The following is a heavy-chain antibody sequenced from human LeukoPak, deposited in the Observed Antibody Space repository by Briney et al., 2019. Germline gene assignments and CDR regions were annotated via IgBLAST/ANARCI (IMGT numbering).Heavy chain of an antibody. Sequence: GGSLRLSCAASGFTLSTYSMNWVRQAPGKGLEWVSSISSSSSYIDYADSVKGRFTISRDNAKNSLYLQMNSLRAEDTAVYYCARGVPTGIDYFDFWGQGALVTVSS. V-gene: IGHV3-21*01. CDR3: ARGVPTGIDYFDF. CDR1: GFTLSTYS. J-gene: IGHJ4*02. D-gene: IGHD1-1*01. CDR2: ISSSSSYI.